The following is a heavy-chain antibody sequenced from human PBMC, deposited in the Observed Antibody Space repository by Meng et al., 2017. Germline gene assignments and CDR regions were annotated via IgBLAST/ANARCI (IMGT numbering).Heavy chain of an antibody. Sequence: QVTPVESGAEVKKPGSSVKVSCKASGGTFSSYAISWVRQAPGQGLEWMGGIIPIFGTANYAQKFQGRVTITADKSTSTAYMELSSLRSEDTAVYYCARDKRPSSSWYGNWFNPWGQGTLVTVSS. D-gene: IGHD6-13*01. CDR1: GGTFSSYA. CDR3: ARDKRPSSSWYGNWFNP. J-gene: IGHJ5*02. CDR2: IIPIFGTA. V-gene: IGHV1-69*06.